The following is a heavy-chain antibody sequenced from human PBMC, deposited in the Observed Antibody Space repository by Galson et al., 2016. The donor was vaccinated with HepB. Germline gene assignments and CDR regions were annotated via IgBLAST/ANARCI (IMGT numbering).Heavy chain of an antibody. D-gene: IGHD3-22*01. Sequence: SLRLSCAASGFSLTTYGIHWVRQAPGKGLEWVAVISYDGSTKYYGDSVRGRFTISRDNSKNTVYLQMNSLRAEDTAVYYCAKEEGTYYDSSGLDWGQGALVTVSS. CDR1: GFSLTTYG. CDR3: AKEEGTYYDSSGLD. J-gene: IGHJ4*02. CDR2: ISYDGSTK. V-gene: IGHV3-30*18.